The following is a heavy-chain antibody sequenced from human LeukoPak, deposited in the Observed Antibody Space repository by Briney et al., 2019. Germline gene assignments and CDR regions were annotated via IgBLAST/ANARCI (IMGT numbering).Heavy chain of an antibody. CDR1: GFTFSSYS. V-gene: IGHV3-21*01. J-gene: IGHJ6*02. D-gene: IGHD3-10*01. Sequence: GGSLRLSCAASGFTFSSYSMNWVRQAPGKGLEWVSSISSTRSDIYYADSVKGRFTISRDNAKNSLYLQMNSLRAEDTAVYYCARDLGGSGSENLFGPRHYYDGMDVWGQGTTVTVSS. CDR3: ARDLGGSGSENLFGPRHYYDGMDV. CDR2: ISSTRSDI.